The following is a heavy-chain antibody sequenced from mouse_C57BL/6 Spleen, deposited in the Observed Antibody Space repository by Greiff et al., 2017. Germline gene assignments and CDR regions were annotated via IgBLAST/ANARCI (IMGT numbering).Heavy chain of an antibody. Sequence: QVHVKQPGAELVMPGASVKLSCKASGYTFTSYWMHWVKQRPGQGLEWIGEIDPSDSYTNYNQKFKGKSTLTVDKSSSTAYMQLSSLTSEDSAVYYCARFYGSSFPFAYWGQGTLVTVSA. D-gene: IGHD1-1*01. CDR1: GYTFTSYW. J-gene: IGHJ3*01. V-gene: IGHV1-69*01. CDR2: IDPSDSYT. CDR3: ARFYGSSFPFAY.